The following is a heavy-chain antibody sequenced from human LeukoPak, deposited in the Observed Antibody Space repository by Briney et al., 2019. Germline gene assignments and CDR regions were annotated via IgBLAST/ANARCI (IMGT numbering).Heavy chain of an antibody. Sequence: ASVKVSCKVSGYTLTELSMHWVRQAPGKGLEWMGGFDPEDGETIYAQKFQGRVTMTEDTSTDTAYMELSSLRSEDTAVYYCATPLYCSGSSCYLFDYWGQGTLVTVSS. CDR1: GYTLTELS. V-gene: IGHV1-24*01. CDR2: FDPEDGET. J-gene: IGHJ4*02. CDR3: ATPLYCSGSSCYLFDY. D-gene: IGHD2-15*01.